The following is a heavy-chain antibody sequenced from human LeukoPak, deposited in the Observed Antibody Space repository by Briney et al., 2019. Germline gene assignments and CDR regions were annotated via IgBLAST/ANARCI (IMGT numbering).Heavy chain of an antibody. CDR3: VRAVGGNDGRTFGY. Sequence: GGSLRLSCAASGFTFNTYSMTWVRQAPGKGLEWVSSISWTSDYIYYTDSVKGRFTISRDNAKNTLYLQMNSLRAEDTAMYYCVRAVGGNDGRTFGYWAQGTLVTVSS. V-gene: IGHV3-21*01. D-gene: IGHD3-3*01. J-gene: IGHJ4*02. CDR1: GFTFNTYS. CDR2: ISWTSDYI.